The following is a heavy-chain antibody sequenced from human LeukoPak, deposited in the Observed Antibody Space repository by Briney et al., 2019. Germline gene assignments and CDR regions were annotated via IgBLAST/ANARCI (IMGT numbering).Heavy chain of an antibody. CDR2: IYYSGST. Sequence: NTSETLSLTCTVSGGSISSSSYYWGWIRQPPGKGLEWIGSIYYSGSTYYNPSLKSRVTISVDSSKNQFSLKLSSVTAADTAVYYCARRGGPGGYYNWFDPWGQGTLVTVSS. CDR1: GGSISSSSYY. D-gene: IGHD3-10*01. V-gene: IGHV4-39*07. J-gene: IGHJ5*02. CDR3: ARRGGPGGYYNWFDP.